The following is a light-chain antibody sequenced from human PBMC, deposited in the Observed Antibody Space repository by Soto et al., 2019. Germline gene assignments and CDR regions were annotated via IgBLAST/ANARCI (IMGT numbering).Light chain of an antibody. CDR2: AAS. Sequence: EIVMTQSPATLSVSPGERATLSCRASQSVSSNLAWYQQKPGQAPSLLIYAASTRATGVPARFSGSGSGTEFTLTISSLQSEDFAVYYCHQYNTWPRTFGQGTKVEIK. J-gene: IGKJ1*01. V-gene: IGKV3-15*01. CDR1: QSVSSN. CDR3: HQYNTWPRT.